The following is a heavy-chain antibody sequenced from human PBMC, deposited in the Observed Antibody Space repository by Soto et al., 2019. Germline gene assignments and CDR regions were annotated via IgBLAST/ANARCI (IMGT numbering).Heavy chain of an antibody. V-gene: IGHV4-39*01. Sequence: SETLSLTCTVSAGSISSGSYYWDWIRQPPGKGLEWIGNVYYSGSTNYNPSLESRVTISVDTSKNQFSLKLSSVTAADTAVYYCARQTDSYYTFDAFDIWGQGTMVTVSS. J-gene: IGHJ3*02. CDR1: AGSISSGSYY. D-gene: IGHD3-22*01. CDR3: ARQTDSYYTFDAFDI. CDR2: VYYSGST.